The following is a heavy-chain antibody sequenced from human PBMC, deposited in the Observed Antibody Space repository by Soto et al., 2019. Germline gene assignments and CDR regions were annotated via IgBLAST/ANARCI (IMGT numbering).Heavy chain of an antibody. CDR1: GDRFDSYW. CDR3: AAHSEGSRGKSKWYALDY. CDR2: INPSDSRT. V-gene: IGHV5-51*01. Sequence: GESLKISCKGSGDRFDSYWSGWVRQMPGKGLEWMGIINPSDSRTKYSPSFQGQVTISADKSINTAYLQWSSLKASDSAMYYCAAHSEGSRGKSKWYALDYLGQGTLVTVSS. J-gene: IGHJ4*02. D-gene: IGHD1-26*01.